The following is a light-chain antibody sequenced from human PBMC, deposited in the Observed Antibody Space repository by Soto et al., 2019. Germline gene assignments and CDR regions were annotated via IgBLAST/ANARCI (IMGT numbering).Light chain of an antibody. Sequence: IQMTESPPSVSASVVDRVPITXRAXESISSWLAWYQQKPGKAPKLLVYDVSSLESGVPSRFSGSGSGTEFTLTISSLQPDDFATYYCQQYNSYPWTFGQGTKVDIK. J-gene: IGKJ1*01. V-gene: IGKV1-5*01. CDR2: DVS. CDR3: QQYNSYPWT. CDR1: ESISSW.